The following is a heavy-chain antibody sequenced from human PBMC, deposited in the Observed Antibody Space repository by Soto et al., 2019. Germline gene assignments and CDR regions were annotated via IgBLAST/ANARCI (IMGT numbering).Heavy chain of an antibody. CDR2: IYYSGST. J-gene: IGHJ3*02. V-gene: IGHV4-30-4*01. CDR1: GGSISSGDYY. D-gene: IGHD3-16*02. Sequence: QVQLQESGPGLVKPSQTLSLTCTVSGGSISSGDYYWSWIRQPPGKGLEWIGYIYYSGSTYYNPSLKSRVTISVDTSKTQFSLKLSSVTAADTAVYYCAISDYVWGSYRPNDAFDIWGQGTMVTVSS. CDR3: AISDYVWGSYRPNDAFDI.